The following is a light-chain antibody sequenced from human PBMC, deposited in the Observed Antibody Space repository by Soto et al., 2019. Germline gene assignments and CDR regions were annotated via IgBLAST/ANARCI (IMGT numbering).Light chain of an antibody. V-gene: IGLV7-46*01. CDR3: LLSYSGARQGV. CDR2: DTS. CDR1: TGAVTSGHY. J-gene: IGLJ2*01. Sequence: QAVVTQEPSLTVSPGGTVTLTCGSSTGAVTSGHYPYWFQQKPGQAPRTLIYDTSNKHSWTPARFSGSLLGGKAALTLSGAQPEDEDEYYYLLSYSGARQGVFGGGTKLTVL.